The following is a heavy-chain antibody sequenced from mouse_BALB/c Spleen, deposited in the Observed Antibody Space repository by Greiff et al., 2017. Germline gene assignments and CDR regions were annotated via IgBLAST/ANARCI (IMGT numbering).Heavy chain of an antibody. J-gene: IGHJ4*01. Sequence: QVQLQQSGAELVRPGSSVKISCKASGYAFSSYWMNWVKQRPGQGLEWIGQIYPGDGDTNYNGKFKGKATLTADKSSSTAYMQLSSLTSEDSAVYFCARRGNYGCAMDDWGQGTTVTVSS. V-gene: IGHV1-80*01. CDR1: GYAFSSYW. CDR2: IYPGDGDT. CDR3: ARRGNYGCAMDD. D-gene: IGHD2-1*01.